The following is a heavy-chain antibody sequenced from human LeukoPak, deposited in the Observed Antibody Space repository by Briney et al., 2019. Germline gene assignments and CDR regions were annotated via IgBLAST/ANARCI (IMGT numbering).Heavy chain of an antibody. CDR1: GGSIFSYY. V-gene: IGHV4-59*01. Sequence: PSETLSLTCTVSGGSIFSYYWSWIRQPPGKGLEWMGYIYYSGSTNYNPSLRSRVTISVDTSKNQFSLKLSSVTAADTAVYYCARDRRDGPFDYWGQGTLVTVSS. J-gene: IGHJ4*02. CDR3: ARDRRDGPFDY. D-gene: IGHD5-24*01. CDR2: IYYSGST.